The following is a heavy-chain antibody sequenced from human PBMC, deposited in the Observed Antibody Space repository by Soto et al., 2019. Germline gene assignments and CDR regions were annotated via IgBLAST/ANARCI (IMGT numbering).Heavy chain of an antibody. Sequence: PGGALRLSCAASGFTVSTNYMSWVRQAPGKGLEWVSVIYSGGSTYYAESVKGRFTISRDNSKNTLYLQVNSLIAEDTAVYYCGRGRGLLLASNWGQGTMVTVSS. V-gene: IGHV3-53*01. CDR3: GRGRGLLLASN. CDR2: IYSGGST. D-gene: IGHD1-26*01. J-gene: IGHJ3*01. CDR1: GFTVSTNY.